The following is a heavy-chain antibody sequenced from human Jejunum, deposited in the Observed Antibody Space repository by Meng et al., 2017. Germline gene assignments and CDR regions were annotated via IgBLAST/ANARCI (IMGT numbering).Heavy chain of an antibody. V-gene: IGHV4-59*01. CDR1: GGSISGYY. J-gene: IGHJ4*02. CDR2: VYYTGGA. D-gene: IGHD6-13*01. Sequence: QGHLHESGPGLVKSSETLSLTCSVAGGSISGYYWSWIRQPPGKGLECIGYVYYTGGATYNPSLRSRVTISVDTSKNYFSLKLSSVTVADTAVYYCARERPAAGHFDYWGQGKLVTVSS. CDR3: ARERPAAGHFDY.